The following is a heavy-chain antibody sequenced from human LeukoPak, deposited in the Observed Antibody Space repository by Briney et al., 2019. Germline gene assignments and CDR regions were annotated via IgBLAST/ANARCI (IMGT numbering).Heavy chain of an antibody. V-gene: IGHV1-2*02. D-gene: IGHD3-3*01. CDR2: INPNSGGT. CDR3: ARVYDFWSGYSLPLDV. Sequence: GASVKVSCKASGYTFTGYYMHWVRQAPGQGLEWMAWINPNSGGTNYAQKFQGRVTMTRDTSISTAYMELSRLRSDDTAVYYCARVYDFWSGYSLPLDVWGKGTTVTVSS. CDR1: GYTFTGYY. J-gene: IGHJ6*04.